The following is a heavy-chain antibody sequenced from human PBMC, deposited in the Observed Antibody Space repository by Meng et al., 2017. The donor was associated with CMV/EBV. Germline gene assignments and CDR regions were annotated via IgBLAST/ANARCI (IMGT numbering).Heavy chain of an antibody. CDR1: GFTFSSYE. CDR3: ASWGGVVPADY. CDR2: ISSSGSTI. Sequence: LSLTGAASGFTFSSYEMNWVRQAPGKGLEWVSYISSSGSTIYYADSVKGRFTISRDNAKNSLYLQMNSLRAEDTAVYYCASWGGVVPADYWGQGTLVTVSS. V-gene: IGHV3-48*03. J-gene: IGHJ4*02. D-gene: IGHD2-2*01.